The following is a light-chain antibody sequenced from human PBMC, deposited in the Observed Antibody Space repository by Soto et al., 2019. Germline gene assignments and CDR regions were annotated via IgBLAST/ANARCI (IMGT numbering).Light chain of an antibody. V-gene: IGLV2-11*01. J-gene: IGLJ1*01. CDR3: CSLAGANNPYI. Sequence: QSVLTQPRSVSGSPGQSVTISCTGSSSDVGGYFWVSWYQQRPGKAPKLMIYDVIQRPSGVPDRFSASKSGNTASLTISGLQAEDEADYYCCSLAGANNPYIFGPGTRSPS. CDR2: DVI. CDR1: SSDVGGYFW.